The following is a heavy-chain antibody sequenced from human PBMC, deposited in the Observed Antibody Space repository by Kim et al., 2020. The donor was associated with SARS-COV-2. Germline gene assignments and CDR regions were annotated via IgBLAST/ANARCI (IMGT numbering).Heavy chain of an antibody. CDR3: AANLGYCSSTSCYEAY. CDR1: GGTFSSYA. V-gene: IGHV1-69*13. J-gene: IGHJ4*02. D-gene: IGHD2-2*01. CDR2: IIPIFGTA. Sequence: SVKVSCKASGGTFSSYAISWVRQAPGQGLEWMGGIIPIFGTANYAQKFQGSVTITADESTSTAYMELSSLRSEDTAVYYCAANLGYCSSTSCYEAYWGQGTLVTVSS.